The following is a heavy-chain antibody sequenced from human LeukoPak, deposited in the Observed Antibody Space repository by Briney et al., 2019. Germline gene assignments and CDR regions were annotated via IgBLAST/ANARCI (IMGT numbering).Heavy chain of an antibody. Sequence: ASVKVSCKASGYTFTGYYMHWVRQAPGQGLELMGWINPNSGGTNYAQKFQGRVTMTRDTSISTAYMELSRLRSDDTAVYYCASRYSSGSYFDYWGQGTLVTVSS. CDR1: GYTFTGYY. CDR3: ASRYSSGSYFDY. J-gene: IGHJ4*02. CDR2: INPNSGGT. D-gene: IGHD6-19*01. V-gene: IGHV1-2*02.